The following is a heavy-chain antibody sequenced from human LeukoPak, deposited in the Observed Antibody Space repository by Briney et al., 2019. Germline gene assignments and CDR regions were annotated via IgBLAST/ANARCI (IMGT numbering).Heavy chain of an antibody. V-gene: IGHV4-39*07. J-gene: IGHJ4*02. CDR2: IYYSGST. D-gene: IGHD3-3*01. Sequence: PSETLSLTCTVSGGSISSSSYYWGWLRQPPGKGLEWIGSIYYSGSTYYNPSLKSRVTISVDTSKNQFSLKLSSVTAADTAVYYCARAPANYDFWSGYYTNLNFDYWGQGTLVTVSS. CDR1: GGSISSSSYY. CDR3: ARAPANYDFWSGYYTNLNFDY.